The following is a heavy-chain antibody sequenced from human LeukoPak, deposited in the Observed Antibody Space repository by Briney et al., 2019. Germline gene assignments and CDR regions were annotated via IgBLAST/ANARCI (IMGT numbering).Heavy chain of an antibody. CDR2: INHSGST. J-gene: IGHJ4*02. CDR3: AKRHDYGDYPDIYYFDY. V-gene: IGHV4-34*01. D-gene: IGHD4-17*01. CDR1: GGSFSGYY. Sequence: SETLSLTCAVYGGSFSGYYWSWIRQPPGKGLEWIGEINHSGSTNYNPSLKSRVTISVDTSKNQFSLKLSSVTAADTAVYYCAKRHDYGDYPDIYYFDYWGQGTLVTVSS.